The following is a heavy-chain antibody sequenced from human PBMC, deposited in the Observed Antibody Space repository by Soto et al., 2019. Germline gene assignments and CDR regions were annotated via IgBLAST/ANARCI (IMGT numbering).Heavy chain of an antibody. CDR2: IKRDASEK. Sequence: GGSLRLSCAASGFTFSSFWMSWVRQAPGKGLEWVANIKRDASEKYYVDSVKGRFTISRDNTKNSLFLQMSSLRAEDTAVYYCARADLTGPIKKGFDYWGQGTLVTVSS. CDR1: GFTFSSFW. J-gene: IGHJ4*02. D-gene: IGHD1-20*01. CDR3: ARADLTGPIKKGFDY. V-gene: IGHV3-7*01.